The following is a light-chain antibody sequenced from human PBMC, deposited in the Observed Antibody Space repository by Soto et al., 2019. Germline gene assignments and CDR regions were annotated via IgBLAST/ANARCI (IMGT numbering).Light chain of an antibody. Sequence: EIVLTPSPGTLSLSPVERATLSCSASQSISSTYLTWYHQKPGQAPRLLIYDASRRATGIPDRFSGSGSGTDFSLTISRLEPEDFAVYYCQNYDSARWKCGLGTKGAIK. CDR1: QSISSTY. J-gene: IGKJ1*01. V-gene: IGKV3-20*01. CDR2: DAS. CDR3: QNYDSARWK.